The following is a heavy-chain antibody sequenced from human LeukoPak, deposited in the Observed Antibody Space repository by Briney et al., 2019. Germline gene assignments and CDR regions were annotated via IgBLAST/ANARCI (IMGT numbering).Heavy chain of an antibody. CDR2: IYYDGST. Sequence: SETLSLTCTVSGGSISSYYWSWIRQSPGKGLEWIGYIYYDGSTNYNPSLRGRVTISVDTPKNQFSLKLSSVTAAETAVYYCAREGRYRYGYNEYHLYMDIWGKGTTVTVSS. V-gene: IGHV4-59*12. CDR1: GGSISSYY. J-gene: IGHJ6*03. CDR3: AREGRYRYGYNEYHLYMDI. D-gene: IGHD5-18*01.